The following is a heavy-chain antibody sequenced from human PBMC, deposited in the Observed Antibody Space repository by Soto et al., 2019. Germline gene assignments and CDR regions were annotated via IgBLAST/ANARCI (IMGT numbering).Heavy chain of an antibody. CDR2: MNPNNGNT. V-gene: IGHV1-8*01. J-gene: IGHJ5*02. D-gene: IGHD3-16*01. CDR1: GYTFTDYD. CDR3: AKGPRKGGIHP. Sequence: QVQLVQSGAEVKKPGASVKVSCKASGYTFTDYDINWFRQATGQGLGQGLEWMGWMNPNNGNTGYAKTAKGSPPGTRATSKSTPYRELTPLRSETPALYSGAKGPRKGGIHPRAKGPLVIVSS.